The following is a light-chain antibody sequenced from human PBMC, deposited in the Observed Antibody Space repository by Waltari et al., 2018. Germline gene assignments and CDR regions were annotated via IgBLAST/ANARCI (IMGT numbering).Light chain of an antibody. CDR1: SANIGSNT. V-gene: IGLV1-44*01. J-gene: IGLJ1*01. CDR2: NNN. CDR3: AAWDDSLPGLFV. Sequence: QSVVTQPPSASGTPGQRVTISCSGSSANIGSNTVNWYQQLPGTTPKPLIYNNNKRPSGVPDRFSGSKSGTSASLAISGLQSEDEADYYCAAWDDSLPGLFVFGSGTKVTVL.